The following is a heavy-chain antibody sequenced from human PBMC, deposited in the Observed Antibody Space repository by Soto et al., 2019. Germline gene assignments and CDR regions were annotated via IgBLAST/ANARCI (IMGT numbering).Heavy chain of an antibody. CDR1: GDTFTSYY. J-gene: IGHJ5*02. CDR3: ARSSGGNFGIIIEGSKWVDP. V-gene: IGHV1-46*01. Sequence: QVRLVQSGAEVRRPGASVKVSCKAPGDTFTSYYLNWVRQAPGQGLEWMGVITPHGGSTKYAQKFQGRVTMTRDTSRSTVYIELCSLRSDDTAIYYCARSSGGNFGIIIEGSKWVDPWGQGALVTVSS. CDR2: ITPHGGST. D-gene: IGHD3-3*01.